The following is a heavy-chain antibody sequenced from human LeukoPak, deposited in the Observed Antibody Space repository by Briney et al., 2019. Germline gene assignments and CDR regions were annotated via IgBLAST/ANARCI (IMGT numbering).Heavy chain of an antibody. CDR3: AKSRSYDSSGYSFDY. V-gene: IGHV3-23*01. D-gene: IGHD3-22*01. J-gene: IGHJ4*02. Sequence: GGSLRLSCAASGFTFSSYGMNWVRQPPGKGLEWVSAISGSGGSTYYADSVKGRFTISRDNSKNTLYLQMNSLRAEDTAVYYCAKSRSYDSSGYSFDYCGQGTLVTVSS. CDR2: ISGSGGST. CDR1: GFTFSSYG.